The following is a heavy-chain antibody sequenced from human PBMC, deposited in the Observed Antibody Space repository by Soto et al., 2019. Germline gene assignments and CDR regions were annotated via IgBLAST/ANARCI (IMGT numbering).Heavy chain of an antibody. CDR1: GFTFSGSA. CDR3: TRPQQQLDDYYYYGMDV. J-gene: IGHJ6*02. V-gene: IGHV3-73*01. Sequence: GGSLRLSCAASGFTFSGSAMHWVRQASGKGLEWVGRIRSKANSYATAYAASVKGRFTISRDDSKNTAYLQMNSLKTEDTAVYYCTRPQQQLDDYYYYGMDVWGQGTTVTVSS. CDR2: IRSKANSYAT. D-gene: IGHD6-13*01.